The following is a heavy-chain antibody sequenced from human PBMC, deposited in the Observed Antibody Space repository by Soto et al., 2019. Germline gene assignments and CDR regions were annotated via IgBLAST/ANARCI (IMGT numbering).Heavy chain of an antibody. CDR2: ISGSGGST. Sequence: GGSLRLSCAASGFTFTNYAMTWVRQAPGKGLEWVSGISGSGGSTYYADSVKGRFTISRDNSKNTLYLQMTSLRADDTAIFYCAKLLQFCSSTNCPIDYWGQGTLVTVSS. CDR3: AKLLQFCSSTNCPIDY. J-gene: IGHJ4*02. V-gene: IGHV3-23*01. CDR1: GFTFTNYA. D-gene: IGHD2-2*01.